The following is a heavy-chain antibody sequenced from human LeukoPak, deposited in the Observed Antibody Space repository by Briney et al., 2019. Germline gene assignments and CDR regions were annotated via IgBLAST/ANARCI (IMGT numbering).Heavy chain of an antibody. V-gene: IGHV1-2*02. CDR2: ISPNSGGT. J-gene: IGHJ6*02. CDR3: ARGMGAGTYRRFDV. CDR1: GYSFTAYN. D-gene: IGHD3-10*01. Sequence: ASVKVSCKVSGYSFTAYNIHWVRQAPGQGLEWMGWISPNSGGTSCAQKFQDRVTLTRDTSITTAYMELNNLMSDDTAVYYCARGMGAGTYRRFDVWGQGTTVTVSS.